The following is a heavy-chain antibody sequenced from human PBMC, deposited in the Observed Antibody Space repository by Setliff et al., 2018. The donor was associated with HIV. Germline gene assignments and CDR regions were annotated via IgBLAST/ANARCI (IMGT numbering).Heavy chain of an antibody. CDR1: GYTFTGYY. J-gene: IGHJ4*02. D-gene: IGHD4-17*01. CDR2: MNPNSGNT. CDR3: ARVDDGGGAEIDFDY. Sequence: GASVKVSCKASGYTFTGYYMHWVRQAPGQGLEWMGWMNPNSGNTGYAQKFQGRVTMTRNTSISTAYMELSSLRSEDTAVYYCARVDDGGGAEIDFDYWGQGTLVTVSS. V-gene: IGHV1-8*02.